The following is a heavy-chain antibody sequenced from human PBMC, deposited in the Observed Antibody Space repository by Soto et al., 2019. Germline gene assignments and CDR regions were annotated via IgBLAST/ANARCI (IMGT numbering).Heavy chain of an antibody. J-gene: IGHJ6*03. D-gene: IGHD3-10*01. CDR3: ARRSVSVGESIGELYYYYYMDV. V-gene: IGHV4-59*08. Sequence: PSETLSLTCTVSGGSISSYYWSWIRQPPGKGLEWIGYIYYSGSTNYNPSLKSRVTISVDTSKNQFSLKLSSVTAADTAVYYCARRSVSVGESIGELYYYYYMDVWGKGTTVTVSS. CDR1: GGSISSYY. CDR2: IYYSGST.